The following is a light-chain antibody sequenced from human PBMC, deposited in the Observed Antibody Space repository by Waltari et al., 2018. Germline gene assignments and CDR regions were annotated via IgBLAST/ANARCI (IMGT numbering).Light chain of an antibody. V-gene: IGKV3-20*01. J-gene: IGKJ1*01. CDR1: QSVRSNY. CDR3: QQFDSSPHT. Sequence: EIVLTQSPGTLSLSPGERATLSCRASQSVRSNYLSWYQQKPGHAPSLLIDGASSRATDIPDRFSGTWSGTDFTLTISGLEPEDFAVYYCQQFDSSPHTFGQGTKVEIK. CDR2: GAS.